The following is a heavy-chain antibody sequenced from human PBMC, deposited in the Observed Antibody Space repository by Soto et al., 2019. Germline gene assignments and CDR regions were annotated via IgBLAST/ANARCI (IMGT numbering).Heavy chain of an antibody. V-gene: IGHV1-18*01. CDR1: GETFSSSG. CDR2: ISAYNGNT. CDR3: ERTESRPQVFAY. Sequence: VSVEVRWDARGETFSSSGWSWVQQDTEQGLEWMGWISAYNGNTNYAQKLQGRVTMTTDTSTSTAYMELRSLRSDDTAVYSCERTESRPQVFAYWVQGTLVPVSS. J-gene: IGHJ4*02. D-gene: IGHD6-13*01.